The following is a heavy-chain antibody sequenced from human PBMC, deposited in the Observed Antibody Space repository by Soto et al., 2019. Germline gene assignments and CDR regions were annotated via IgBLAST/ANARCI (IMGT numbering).Heavy chain of an antibody. Sequence: ESGGGVVQPGRSLRLSCAASGFTFSSYAMHWVRQAPGKGLEWVAVISYDGSNKYYADSVKGRFTISRDNSKNTLYLQMNSLRAEDTAVYYCARDEGQWLEDWGQGTLVTVSS. CDR1: GFTFSSYA. V-gene: IGHV3-30-3*01. CDR3: ARDEGQWLED. CDR2: ISYDGSNK. J-gene: IGHJ4*02. D-gene: IGHD6-19*01.